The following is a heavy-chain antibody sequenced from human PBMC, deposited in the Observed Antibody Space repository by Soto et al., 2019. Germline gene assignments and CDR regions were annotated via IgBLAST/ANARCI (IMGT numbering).Heavy chain of an antibody. V-gene: IGHV4-31*03. D-gene: IGHD3-16*01. J-gene: IGHJ4*02. CDR3: AREGGDGLDY. CDR2: IYYDGST. CDR1: GGSISSGAYY. Sequence: QVQLQESGPGLVKPSQTLSLTCTVSGGSISSGAYYWSWIRKHPGKGLEWIGYIYYDGSTYYNPSLKSRANISVDTSKNQFSLRLTSVTAAETALYFCAREGGDGLDYWGQGTLVTVSS.